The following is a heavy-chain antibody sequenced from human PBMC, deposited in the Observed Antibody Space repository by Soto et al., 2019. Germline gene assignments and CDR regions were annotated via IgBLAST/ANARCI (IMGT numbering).Heavy chain of an antibody. CDR1: GGSISSGGYY. V-gene: IGHV4-31*03. CDR2: IYYSGST. J-gene: IGHJ5*02. CDR3: VRGGIAGHWFDP. Sequence: SETLSLTCTVSGGSISSGGYYWSWIRQHPGKGLGWIGYIYYSGSTYYNPSLRSRLTISVDTSKNQFSLQLTSVTAADTAVYYCVRGGIAGHWFDPWGQGILVTVSS. D-gene: IGHD2-15*01.